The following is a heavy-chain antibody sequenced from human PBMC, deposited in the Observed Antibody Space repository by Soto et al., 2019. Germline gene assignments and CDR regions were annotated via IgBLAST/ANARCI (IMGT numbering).Heavy chain of an antibody. CDR3: AKDRVGGTFYAPLAF. D-gene: IGHD1-7*01. CDR2: ITYDGSFQ. V-gene: IGHV3-30*18. Sequence: QVQLVEYGGGVVQPGGSLRISCQASGFNFDNYGMHWVRQAPGKGLEWVAVITYDGSFQYYADFVKGRFTISRDNSKNTLSLHLNTLKLEDTAVYHCAKDRVGGTFYAPLAFWGQGTLVTVSS. J-gene: IGHJ4*02. CDR1: GFNFDNYG.